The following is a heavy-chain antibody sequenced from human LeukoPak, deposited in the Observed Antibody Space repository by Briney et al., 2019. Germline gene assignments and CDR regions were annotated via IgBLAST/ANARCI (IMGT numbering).Heavy chain of an antibody. D-gene: IGHD5-18*01. Sequence: PSETLSLTCAVYGGSFSGYYWSWIRQPPGKGLEWIGEINHSGSTNYNPSLKSRVTISVDTSKNQFSLKLSSVTAADTAVYYCARDYFFGSAMVRYDYGMDVWGQGTTVTVSS. J-gene: IGHJ6*02. V-gene: IGHV4-34*01. CDR2: INHSGST. CDR3: ARDYFFGSAMVRYDYGMDV. CDR1: GGSFSGYY.